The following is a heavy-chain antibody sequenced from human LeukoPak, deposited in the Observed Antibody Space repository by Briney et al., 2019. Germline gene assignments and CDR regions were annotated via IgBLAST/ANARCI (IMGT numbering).Heavy chain of an antibody. J-gene: IGHJ4*02. V-gene: IGHV4-34*01. D-gene: IGHD3-16*01. Sequence: PSETLSLSCAVYGGSFSGYYWSWIRQPPGKGLEWIGEINHSGSTNYNPSLKSRVTISVDTSKNQFSLKLSSVTAADTAVYYCASVRDWGQGTLVTVSS. CDR2: INHSGST. CDR1: GGSFSGYY. CDR3: ASVRD.